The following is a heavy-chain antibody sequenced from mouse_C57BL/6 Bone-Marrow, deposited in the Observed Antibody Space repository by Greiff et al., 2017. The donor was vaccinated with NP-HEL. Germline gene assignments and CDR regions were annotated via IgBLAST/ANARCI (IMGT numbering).Heavy chain of an antibody. CDR2: IDPSDSYT. CDR1: GYTFTSYW. V-gene: IGHV1-69*01. D-gene: IGHD2-13*01. CDR3: ARDDGDSRGYFDV. Sequence: QVQLQQPGAELVMPGASVKLSCKASGYTFTSYWMHWVKQRPGQGLEWIGEIDPSDSYTNYNQKFKGKSTLTVDKSSSTAYMQLSSLTSEDSAVYYCARDDGDSRGYFDVWGTGTTVTVSS. J-gene: IGHJ1*03.